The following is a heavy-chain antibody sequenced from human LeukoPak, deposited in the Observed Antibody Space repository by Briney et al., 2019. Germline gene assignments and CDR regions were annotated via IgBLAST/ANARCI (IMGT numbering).Heavy chain of an antibody. CDR1: GFTLSTYW. Sequence: GGSLRLSCEAFGFTLSTYWMHWVRQAPGKGLVWVSRINADGSSTCYADSVKGRFTISRDNAKNTLYLQMNSLRAEDTAVYYCARDPDSGYYYHWGQGTLVTVSS. D-gene: IGHD3-22*01. CDR3: ARDPDSGYYYH. CDR2: INADGSST. J-gene: IGHJ4*02. V-gene: IGHV3-74*01.